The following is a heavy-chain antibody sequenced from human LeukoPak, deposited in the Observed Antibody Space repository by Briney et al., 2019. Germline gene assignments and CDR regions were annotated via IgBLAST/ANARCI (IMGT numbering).Heavy chain of an antibody. D-gene: IGHD3-22*01. Sequence: PGGSLRLSCAASGFTFSSYAMSWVRQAPGKGLEWVSAISGSGGATYYADSVKGRFTISRDNSKNTLYLQMNSLRGEDTAVYYCAKDHYDSSGYPTAPSYWGQGTLVTVSS. CDR2: ISGSGGAT. V-gene: IGHV3-23*01. CDR1: GFTFSSYA. J-gene: IGHJ4*02. CDR3: AKDHYDSSGYPTAPSY.